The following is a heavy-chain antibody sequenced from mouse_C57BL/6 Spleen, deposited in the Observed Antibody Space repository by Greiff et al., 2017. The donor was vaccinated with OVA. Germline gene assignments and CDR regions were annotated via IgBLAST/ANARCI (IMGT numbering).Heavy chain of an antibody. D-gene: IGHD2-4*01. CDR3: ARFYYDSYFDY. V-gene: IGHV1-69*01. CDR1: GYTFTSYW. J-gene: IGHJ2*01. CDR2: IDPSDSYT. Sequence: VQLKQPGAELVMPGASVKLSCKASGYTFTSYWMHWVKQRPGQGLEWIGEIDPSDSYTNYNQKFKGKSTLTVDKSSSTAYMQLSSLTSEDSAVYYCARFYYDSYFDYWGQGTTLTVSS.